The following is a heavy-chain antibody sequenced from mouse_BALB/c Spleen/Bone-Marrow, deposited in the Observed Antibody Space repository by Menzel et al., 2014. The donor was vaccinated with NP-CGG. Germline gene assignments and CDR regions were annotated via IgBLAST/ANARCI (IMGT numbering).Heavy chain of an antibody. J-gene: IGHJ2*01. CDR1: GYTFTSSW. CDR2: IHPNSGNT. CDR3: ARSGLDY. V-gene: IGHV1S130*01. Sequence: LQESGSVLVRPGASVKLSCKASGYTFTSSWMHWAKQRPGQGLEWIGEIHPNSGNTNYNEKFKGKATLTVDTSSSTAYVDLSSLTSEDSAVYYCARSGLDYWGQGTTLTVSS. D-gene: IGHD4-1*01.